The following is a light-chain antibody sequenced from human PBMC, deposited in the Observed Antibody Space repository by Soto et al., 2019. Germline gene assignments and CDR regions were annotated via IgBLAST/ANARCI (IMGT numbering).Light chain of an antibody. J-gene: IGKJ3*01. V-gene: IGKV4-1*01. Sequence: MAVVTCSSNQSVLYSSNDKNYLVWYQQKPGQPPKLLIYWASTRESGVSDRFNDTGSETGLPPPNSCLPAEEISVYHFQEGSRSASGIGPGTKVDIK. CDR3: QEGSRSASG. CDR2: WAS. CDR1: QSVLYSSNDKNY.